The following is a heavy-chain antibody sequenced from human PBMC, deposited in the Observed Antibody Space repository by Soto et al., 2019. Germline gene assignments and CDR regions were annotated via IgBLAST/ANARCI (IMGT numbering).Heavy chain of an antibody. J-gene: IGHJ5*02. CDR3: ARDRSVTVAALTT. CDR1: GDSVSSNSAA. Sequence: PSQTLSLTCAISGDSVSSNSAAWYWIRQSPSRGLEWLGRTYYRSKWHYDYAASVKSRMTINPDTSKNQFSLQLKSVTPEDTAVYYCARDRSVTVAALTTWGQGTLVTVSS. CDR2: TYYRSKWHY. D-gene: IGHD6-19*01. V-gene: IGHV6-1*01.